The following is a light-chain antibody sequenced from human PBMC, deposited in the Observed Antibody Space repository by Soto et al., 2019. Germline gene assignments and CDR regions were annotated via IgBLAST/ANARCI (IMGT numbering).Light chain of an antibody. V-gene: IGKV3-15*01. CDR3: QQYYNWPRT. J-gene: IGKJ1*01. CDR1: QSVSSN. CDR2: GAS. Sequence: EIGLTQSPGTLSLSPGERATLSCRASQSVSSNYLAWYQHKPGQAPRLLTYGASTRATGIPARFSGSGSGTEFTLTISSLQPEDFAVYYCQQYYNWPRTFGQGTKVDIK.